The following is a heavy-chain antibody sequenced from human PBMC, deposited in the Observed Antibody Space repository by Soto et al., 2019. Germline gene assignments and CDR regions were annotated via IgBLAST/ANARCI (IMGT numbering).Heavy chain of an antibody. Sequence: SGPTMVTPTQTLTLTCTFSGFSLSTSGVEVGWIRQPPGKALEWLALIYWNDDKRYIPSLKSSLTFTTHTSKSLVVFTLTNMYPGDSATYPCLHRGGPTTPRGPFDIWGQGDMVTVSS. CDR3: LHRGGPTTPRGPFDI. J-gene: IGHJ3*02. V-gene: IGHV2-5*01. CDR1: GFSLSTSGVE. CDR2: IYWNDDK. D-gene: IGHD1-1*01.